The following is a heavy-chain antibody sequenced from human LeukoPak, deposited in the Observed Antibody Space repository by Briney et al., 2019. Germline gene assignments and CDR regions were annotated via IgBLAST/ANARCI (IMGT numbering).Heavy chain of an antibody. Sequence: ASVKVSCKASGYTFTGHYMHWVRQAPGQGPEWMGWINPNSGGTNYAQKFQGRVTMTRDTSINTAYMELSSLRSDHTAVYYCARAYSGSSYPYWGQGTLVTVSS. J-gene: IGHJ4*02. D-gene: IGHD6-6*01. V-gene: IGHV1-2*02. CDR3: ARAYSGSSYPY. CDR2: INPNSGGT. CDR1: GYTFTGHY.